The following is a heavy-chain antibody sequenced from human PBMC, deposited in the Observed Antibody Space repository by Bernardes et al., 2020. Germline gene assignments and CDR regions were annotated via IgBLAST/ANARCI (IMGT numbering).Heavy chain of an antibody. CDR3: ARVAYGTFDY. Sequence: SETLSLTCTVSGGSISSCDYYWIWIRQPPGKGLEWIGYIYYSGSTYYNPSLKSRVTISVDTSKNQFSLKLSSVTAADTAVYYCARVAYGTFDYWGQGTLVTVSP. J-gene: IGHJ4*02. CDR2: IYYSGST. D-gene: IGHD4-17*01. CDR1: GGSISSCDYY. V-gene: IGHV4-30-4*01.